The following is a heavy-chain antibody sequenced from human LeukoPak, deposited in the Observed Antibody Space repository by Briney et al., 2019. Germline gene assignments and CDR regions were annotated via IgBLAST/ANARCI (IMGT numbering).Heavy chain of an antibody. J-gene: IGHJ4*02. CDR2: IYSGGST. Sequence: GGSLRLSCAASGFTVSSNYMSWVRQAPGKGLEWVSVIYSGGSTYYADSVKGRFTISRDNSKNTLYLQINSLRAEDTAIYYCAKAPMEDSWYIHFDYWGQGTLLTASS. V-gene: IGHV3-53*01. D-gene: IGHD6-13*01. CDR3: AKAPMEDSWYIHFDY. CDR1: GFTVSSNY.